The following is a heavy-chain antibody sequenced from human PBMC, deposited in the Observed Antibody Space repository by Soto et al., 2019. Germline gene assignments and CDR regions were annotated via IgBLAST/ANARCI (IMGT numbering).Heavy chain of an antibody. CDR2: IIPIFGTA. V-gene: IGHV1-69*12. CDR1: GGTFSSSA. Sequence: QVQLVQSGAEVKKPGSSVKVSCKASGGTFSSSAIGWVRQAPGQGLEWMGGIIPIFGTANYAQKFQGRVTITADESTSTAYMELSSLRSEDTAVSYCARESRYCSGGSCYFLPGIDYWGQGTLVTVSS. J-gene: IGHJ4*02. CDR3: ARESRYCSGGSCYFLPGIDY. D-gene: IGHD2-15*01.